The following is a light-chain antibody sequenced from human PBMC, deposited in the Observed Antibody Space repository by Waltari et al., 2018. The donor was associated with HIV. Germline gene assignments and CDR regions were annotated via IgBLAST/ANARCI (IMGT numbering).Light chain of an antibody. CDR1: SSDVGGYNY. V-gene: IGLV2-11*01. CDR3: CSYAGYFWV. Sequence: QSALTQPRSVSGSPGQSVTISCTGTSSDVGGYNYVSWYQQHQGKAPKLMIYDVSKRPSGVPDRFSGYKSGNTASLTISGLQAEDEADYYCCSYAGYFWVFGGGTKLTVL. CDR2: DVS. J-gene: IGLJ3*02.